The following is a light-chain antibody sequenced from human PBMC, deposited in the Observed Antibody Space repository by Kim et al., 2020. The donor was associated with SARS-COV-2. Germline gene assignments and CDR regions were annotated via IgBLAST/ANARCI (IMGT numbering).Light chain of an antibody. CDR3: QVWDSSSDHVV. CDR1: NIGSKG. J-gene: IGLJ2*01. Sequence: SYELTQPPSVSVAPGKTARITCGGNNIGSKGVHWYQQRPGQAPVLVIYYDSDRPSGIPERFSGSNSGNTATLTISRVEAGDEADYYCQVWDSSSDHVVFGRGTQLTVI. CDR2: YDS. V-gene: IGLV3-21*04.